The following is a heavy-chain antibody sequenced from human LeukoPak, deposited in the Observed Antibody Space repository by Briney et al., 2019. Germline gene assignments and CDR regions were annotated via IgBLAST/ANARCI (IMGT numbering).Heavy chain of an antibody. CDR2: IIPIYGTA. D-gene: IGHD3-3*01. Sequence: SVKVSCKASGGTFSSYAISLVRQAPGQGLEWMGGIIPIYGTANYAQKFQGRVTITADESTSTAYMDLSSLRSEDTAVYYCARGRWSGYRYYYYYMDVWGKGTTVTLSS. J-gene: IGHJ6*03. V-gene: IGHV1-69*01. CDR3: ARGRWSGYRYYYYYMDV. CDR1: GGTFSSYA.